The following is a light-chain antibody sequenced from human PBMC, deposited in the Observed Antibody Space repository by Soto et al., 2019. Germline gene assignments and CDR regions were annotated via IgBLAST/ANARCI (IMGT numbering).Light chain of an antibody. V-gene: IGKV3-11*01. Sequence: IVLTQSPATLSLSPGERATLSCRASQSVSSYLAWYQQKHGQAPRLLIYDASNRATGIPARFSGSGYGTDFNLTISSLETEDFAVYYCQQRSNWPSTFGQGTRLEIK. CDR1: QSVSSY. CDR2: DAS. J-gene: IGKJ5*01. CDR3: QQRSNWPST.